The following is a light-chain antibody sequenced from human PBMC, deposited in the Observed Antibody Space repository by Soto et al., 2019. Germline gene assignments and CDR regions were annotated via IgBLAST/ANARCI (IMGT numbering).Light chain of an antibody. CDR2: EVS. Sequence: QSALTKPASVSGSPGQSITISCTGTSSNVGGYNYVSWYQQHPGKAPKLMIYEVSNRPSGVSKRFSGSKSGNTASLTISGLQADDEADYYCSSYTTRSTLAIFGGGTKLTVL. J-gene: IGLJ2*01. CDR1: SSNVGGYNY. V-gene: IGLV2-14*01. CDR3: SSYTTRSTLAI.